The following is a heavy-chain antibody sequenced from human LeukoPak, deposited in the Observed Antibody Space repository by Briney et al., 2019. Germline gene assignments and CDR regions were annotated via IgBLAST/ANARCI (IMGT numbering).Heavy chain of an antibody. D-gene: IGHD3-22*01. Sequence: RASVKVSCKASGYTLTDYYMHWVRQAPGQGLEWMGRINPNSGGTNYAQKFQGRVTMTRDTSISTVYMELSRLRSDDTAVYYCARVGYYESSGYYEYWGQETLVTVSS. CDR3: ARVGYYESSGYYEY. J-gene: IGHJ4*02. CDR2: INPNSGGT. V-gene: IGHV1-2*06. CDR1: GYTLTDYY.